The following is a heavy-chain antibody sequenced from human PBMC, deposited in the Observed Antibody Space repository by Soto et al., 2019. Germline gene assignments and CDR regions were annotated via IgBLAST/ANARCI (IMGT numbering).Heavy chain of an antibody. V-gene: IGHV4-30-2*01. Sequence: QLQLQESGSGLVKPSQTLSLTCAVSGGSISSGGYSWSWIRQPPGKGLEWIGYIYYSGRTYYNPSLKSRVTISVDRSTNQFSLKLSYVTAADTAVYYCASNTLGYCSSTSCRTIYYYGMDVWGQGTTVTVSS. CDR1: GGSISSGGYS. CDR2: IYYSGRT. D-gene: IGHD2-2*01. CDR3: ASNTLGYCSSTSCRTIYYYGMDV. J-gene: IGHJ6*02.